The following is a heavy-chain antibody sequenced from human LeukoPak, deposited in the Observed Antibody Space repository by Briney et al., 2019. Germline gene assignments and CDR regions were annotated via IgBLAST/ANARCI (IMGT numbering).Heavy chain of an antibody. CDR3: ARGSRITICGVVHYYMDV. V-gene: IGHV3-66*02. D-gene: IGHD3-3*01. J-gene: IGHJ6*03. CDR2: IYSGGST. Sequence: GGSLRLSCAASGFTVSSNYMSWVRQAPGKGLEWVSVIYSGGSTYYADSVKGRFTISRDNSKNTPYLQMNILGAEDTAVYYWARGSRITICGVVHYYMDVWGKGTTVTVSS. CDR1: GFTVSSNY.